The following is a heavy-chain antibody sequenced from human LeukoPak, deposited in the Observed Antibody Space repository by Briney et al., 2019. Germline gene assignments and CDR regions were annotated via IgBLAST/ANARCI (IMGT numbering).Heavy chain of an antibody. CDR3: ARVWELSYDY. CDR2: ISRTGNTI. D-gene: IGHD3-16*02. J-gene: IGHJ4*02. CDR1: GFTFSDYY. Sequence: PGGSLRLSCAASGFTFSDYYMSWIRQAPGKGLEWVSYISRTGNTIYYADSVKGRFAISRDNAKNSLYLQMNSLRAEDTAVYYCARVWELSYDYWGQGTLVTVSS. V-gene: IGHV3-11*01.